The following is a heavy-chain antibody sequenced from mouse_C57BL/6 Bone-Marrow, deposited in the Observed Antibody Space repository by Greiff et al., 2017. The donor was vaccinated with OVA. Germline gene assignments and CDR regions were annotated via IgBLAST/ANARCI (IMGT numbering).Heavy chain of an antibody. Sequence: VKLMESGPGLVAPSQSLSITCTASGFSLTSYGVDWVLQSPGKGLEWLGVIWGVGSTNYNSALNSRLSISKDNSKSQVFLKMNSLQTDDTAIYYCASGHYFGSSYVAYWGQGTVVTVSA. V-gene: IGHV2-6*01. CDR2: IWGVGST. CDR1: GFSLTSYG. D-gene: IGHD1-1*01. CDR3: ASGHYFGSSYVAY. J-gene: IGHJ3*01.